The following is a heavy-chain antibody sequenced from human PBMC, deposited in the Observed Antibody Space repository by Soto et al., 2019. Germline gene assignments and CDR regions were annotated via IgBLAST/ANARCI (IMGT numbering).Heavy chain of an antibody. CDR2: TRNKANSYTT. CDR1: GFTFSGHY. CDR3: ASSITMVRGVTPYYYYYMDV. Sequence: EVQLVESGGGLVQPGGSLRLSCAASGFTFSGHYMDWVRQAPGKGLEWVGRTRNKANSYTTEYAASVKGRFTISRDDSKNSLYLQMNSLKTEDTAVYYCASSITMVRGVTPYYYYYMDVWGKGTTVTVSS. V-gene: IGHV3-72*01. J-gene: IGHJ6*03. D-gene: IGHD3-10*01.